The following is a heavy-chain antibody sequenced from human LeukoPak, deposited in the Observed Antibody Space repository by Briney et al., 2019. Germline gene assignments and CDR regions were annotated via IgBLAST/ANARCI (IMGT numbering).Heavy chain of an antibody. CDR1: GGSISTYY. CDR3: ARDERSDTSGWHLGY. D-gene: IGHD6-19*01. V-gene: IGHV4-59*01. Sequence: SETLSLTCTVSGGSISTYYWSWIRQPPGKGLEWIGFIYHSGITNYNPSLKSRVTISVDTSKNQFSLNLSSVTAADTAVYYCARDERSDTSGWHLGYWGQGTLVTVSS. J-gene: IGHJ4*02. CDR2: IYHSGIT.